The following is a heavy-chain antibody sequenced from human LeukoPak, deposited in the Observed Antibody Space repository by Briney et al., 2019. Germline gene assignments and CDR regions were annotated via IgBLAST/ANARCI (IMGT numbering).Heavy chain of an antibody. Sequence: ASVKVSCNASGYTFTSYGISWVRQAPGQGLEWMGWISAYNGNTNYAQKLQGRVTMTTDTSTSTAYMELRSLRSDDTAVYYCAREKYYYDSSGYYSQNWFDPWGQGTLVTVSS. V-gene: IGHV1-18*01. J-gene: IGHJ5*02. D-gene: IGHD3-22*01. CDR1: GYTFTSYG. CDR2: ISAYNGNT. CDR3: AREKYYYDSSGYYSQNWFDP.